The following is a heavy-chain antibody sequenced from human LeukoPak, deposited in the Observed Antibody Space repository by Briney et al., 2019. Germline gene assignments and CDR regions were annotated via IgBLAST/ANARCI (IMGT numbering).Heavy chain of an antibody. CDR1: GFTFSSNY. V-gene: IGHV3-23*01. CDR2: ISGSGGST. D-gene: IGHD3-22*01. Sequence: GGSLRLSCAASGFTFSSNYMSWVRQAPGKGLEWVSAISGSGGSTYYADSVKGRFTISRDNSKNMLYLQMNSLRAEDTAVYYCAKEYDSSGYYYIFQHWGQGTLVTVSS. J-gene: IGHJ1*01. CDR3: AKEYDSSGYYYIFQH.